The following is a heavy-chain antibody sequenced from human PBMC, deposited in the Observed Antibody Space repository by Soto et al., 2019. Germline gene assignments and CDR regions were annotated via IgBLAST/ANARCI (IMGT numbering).Heavy chain of an antibody. CDR2: IKNKANNYAT. Sequence: EEQVVESGGGLVQPGGSLKLSCAASGFSFNDYAIHWVRQASGKGLEWLGRIKNKANNYATASAASLKGRFTVSRDDSSYTAYLQMSSLETDDTAVYYCTRLAEGAYYHYGMDVW. J-gene: IGHJ6*01. V-gene: IGHV3-73*01. CDR3: TRLAEGAYYHYGMDV. D-gene: IGHD1-26*01. CDR1: GFSFNDYA.